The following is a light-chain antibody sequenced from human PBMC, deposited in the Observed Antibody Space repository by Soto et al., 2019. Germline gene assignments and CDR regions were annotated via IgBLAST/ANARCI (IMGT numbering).Light chain of an antibody. CDR3: QQRHMWTIT. V-gene: IGKV3-11*01. CDR1: QSFRGL. CDR2: DAY. J-gene: IGKJ5*01. Sequence: EVVLTPSPVTLSLSPGERATLSWRASQSFRGLLAWYQQKPGQAPRLLIYDAYNRATGIPPRFSVSGSGTDFTLTISRLENEDSAVYYGQQRHMWTITFCQGTRLEIK.